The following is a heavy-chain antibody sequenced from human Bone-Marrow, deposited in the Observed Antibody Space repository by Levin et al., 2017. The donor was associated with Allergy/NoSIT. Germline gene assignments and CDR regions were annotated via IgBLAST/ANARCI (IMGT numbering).Heavy chain of an antibody. CDR1: GDSVGSSRYY. J-gene: IGHJ4*02. CDR2: VYYSGTT. D-gene: IGHD3-16*02. Sequence: PSETLSLTCSVSGDSVGSSRYYWGWVRQPPGKGLQWIGTVYYSGTTDYNPSLKSRVAPSLDASKNQFSLQLTSVTAADTAVYYCARLADYVWGSYRTDFDYWGQGILVTVSS. CDR3: ARLADYVWGSYRTDFDY. V-gene: IGHV4-39*01.